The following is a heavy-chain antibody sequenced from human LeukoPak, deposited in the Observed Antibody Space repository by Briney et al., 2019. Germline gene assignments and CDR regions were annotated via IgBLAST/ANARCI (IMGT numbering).Heavy chain of an antibody. CDR1: GYTFTSYY. D-gene: IGHD3-22*01. V-gene: IGHV1-2*02. CDR3: ARDPESPPYYYDSSGYYTPYNWFDP. J-gene: IGHJ5*02. CDR2: INPNSGGT. Sequence: ASVKVSCKASGYTFTSYYMHWVRQAPGQGLEGMGWINPNSGGTNYAQKFQGRVTKTRDTSISTAYMELSRLRSDDTAVYYCARDPESPPYYYDSSGYYTPYNWFDPWGQGTLVTVSS.